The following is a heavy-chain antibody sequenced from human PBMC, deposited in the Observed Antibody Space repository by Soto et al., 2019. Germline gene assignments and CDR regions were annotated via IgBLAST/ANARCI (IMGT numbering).Heavy chain of an antibody. Sequence: GESLKISCKGSEYNFTTNWIGWVRQMPEKGLEWMGIIYPADSDTRYSPSFQGQVAISVDKSISTAYLQWSSLKASDTAIYYCASARGYSYGYLEPYHYYGMAVWGQGTTVTV. CDR1: EYNFTTNW. CDR3: ASARGYSYGYLEPYHYYGMAV. J-gene: IGHJ6*02. V-gene: IGHV5-51*01. D-gene: IGHD5-18*01. CDR2: IYPADSDT.